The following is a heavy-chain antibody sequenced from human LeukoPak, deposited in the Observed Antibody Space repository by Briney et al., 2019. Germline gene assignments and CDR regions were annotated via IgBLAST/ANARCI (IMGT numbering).Heavy chain of an antibody. J-gene: IGHJ4*02. V-gene: IGHV1-2*02. CDR3: ARARRYYDSSGYYYVLALGY. D-gene: IGHD3-22*01. CDR1: GYTFTGYY. CDR2: INPNSGGT. Sequence: ASVKVSCKASGYTFTGYYMHWVRQAPGQGLGWMGWINPNSGGTNYAQKLQGRVTMTRDTSISTAYMELSRLRSDDTAVYYCARARRYYDSSGYYYVLALGYWGQGTLVTVSS.